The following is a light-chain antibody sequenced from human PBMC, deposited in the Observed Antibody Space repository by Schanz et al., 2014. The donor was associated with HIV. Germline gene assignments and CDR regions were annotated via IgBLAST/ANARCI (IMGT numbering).Light chain of an antibody. J-gene: IGLJ1*01. CDR3: SSYAGSYTFYV. Sequence: QSVLTQPPSASGSPGHSVTISCTGTTSDIGAYNYVSWYQLHPGRAPKLIIFEVSERPSGVPDRFSGSKSGNTASLTVSGLQAEDEADYYCSSYAGSYTFYVFGTGTKLTVL. CDR1: TSDIGAYNY. CDR2: EVS. V-gene: IGLV2-8*01.